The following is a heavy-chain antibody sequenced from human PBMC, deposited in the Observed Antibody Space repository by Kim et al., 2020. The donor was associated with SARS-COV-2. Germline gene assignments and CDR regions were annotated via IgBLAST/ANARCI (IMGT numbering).Heavy chain of an antibody. D-gene: IGHD3-22*01. V-gene: IGHV3-74*01. CDR3: ARDQDYYDRSGYNDD. Sequence: EPVQCRRTISRDHAKNTLYQQMNSLRAEDTAVYYCARDQDYYDRSGYNDDWGQGTLVTVSS. J-gene: IGHJ4*02.